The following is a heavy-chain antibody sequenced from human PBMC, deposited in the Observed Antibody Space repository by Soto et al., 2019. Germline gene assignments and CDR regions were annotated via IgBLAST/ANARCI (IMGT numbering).Heavy chain of an antibody. V-gene: IGHV4-59*08. Sequence: QVQLQESGPGLVKPSETLSLTCTVSGGSISSYYWSWIRQPPGKGLEWIGYIYYSGSTNYNPSLKSRXXIXVXXSKNQFSLKLSSVTAADTAVYYRARHGAAAGYYDYWGQGTLVTVSS. D-gene: IGHD6-13*01. CDR2: IYYSGST. J-gene: IGHJ4*02. CDR1: GGSISSYY. CDR3: ARHGAAAGYYDY.